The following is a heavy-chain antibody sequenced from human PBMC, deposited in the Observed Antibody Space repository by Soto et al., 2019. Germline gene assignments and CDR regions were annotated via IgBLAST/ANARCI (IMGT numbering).Heavy chain of an antibody. D-gene: IGHD1-26*01. J-gene: IGHJ3*01. CDR1: GGSFSGYY. V-gene: IGHV4-34*01. CDR2: INHSGST. CDR3: ARGHVGGGSYYRGAFDL. Sequence: SETLSLTCAVYGGSFSGYYWSWIRQPPGKGLEWIGEINHSGSTNYNPSLKSRVTISVDTTKNQFSLKLSSVTAADTAVYYCARGHVGGGSYYRGAFDLWGQGTMVTVSS.